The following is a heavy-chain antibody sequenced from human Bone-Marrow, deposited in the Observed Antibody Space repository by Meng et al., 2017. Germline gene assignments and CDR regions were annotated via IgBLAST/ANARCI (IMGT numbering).Heavy chain of an antibody. V-gene: IGHV1-3*01. Sequence: QVQLVQSGGEVKKPGAPGKVSCKTSGYPFTNYVIHWGRQAPGQRLEWMGRIRVGNDETHYSQKFQGRVTISRDTSASTAYMELSSLRSEDTAIYYCARDLNGDRGIYFDYWGQGTLVTVFS. D-gene: IGHD3-10*01. CDR1: GYPFTNYV. CDR2: IRVGNDET. CDR3: ARDLNGDRGIYFDY. J-gene: IGHJ4*02.